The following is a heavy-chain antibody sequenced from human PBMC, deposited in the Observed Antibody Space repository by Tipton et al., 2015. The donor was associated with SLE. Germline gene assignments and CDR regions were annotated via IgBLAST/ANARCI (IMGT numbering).Heavy chain of an antibody. Sequence: TLSLTCTVSGGSISSYYWSWIRQPPGRGLEWIGYIYYSGSTYYNPSLQSRLTMSVDTSRNQFSLKLSSVTAADTAVYYCAREDSSSWFYTRFDPWGQGTLVTVSS. CDR3: AREDSSSWFYTRFDP. CDR2: IYYSGST. CDR1: GGSISSYY. D-gene: IGHD2-2*02. J-gene: IGHJ5*02. V-gene: IGHV4-59*12.